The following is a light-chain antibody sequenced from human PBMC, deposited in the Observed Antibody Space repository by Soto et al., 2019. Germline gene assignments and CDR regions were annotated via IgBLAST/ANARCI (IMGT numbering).Light chain of an antibody. CDR1: QSVSSNY. CDR2: AAS. Sequence: EIVLTQSPGTLYLSPGERATLSCRASQSVSSNYLAWYQQKRGQAPRLLIYAASARATGIPDRFSGSGSGTDFTLTISRLEPEDFSVYFCQLYVSSPPRYTFAQGTKLEI. CDR3: QLYVSSPPRYT. V-gene: IGKV3-20*01. J-gene: IGKJ2*01.